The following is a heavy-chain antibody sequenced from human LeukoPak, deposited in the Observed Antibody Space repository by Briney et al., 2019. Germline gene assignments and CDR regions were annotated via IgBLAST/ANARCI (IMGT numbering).Heavy chain of an antibody. J-gene: IGHJ6*03. V-gene: IGHV4-59*08. CDR3: ARRGYNYYMDV. D-gene: IGHD5-12*01. Sequence: PSETLSLTCSVSGDSIGSYFWNWIRQPPGKGQEWIGYIYYSGSTNYNPSLKSRVTISVDTSRNQFSLKLSSVTAADTAVYYCARRGYNYYMDVWGKGTTVTVSS. CDR2: IYYSGST. CDR1: GDSIGSYF.